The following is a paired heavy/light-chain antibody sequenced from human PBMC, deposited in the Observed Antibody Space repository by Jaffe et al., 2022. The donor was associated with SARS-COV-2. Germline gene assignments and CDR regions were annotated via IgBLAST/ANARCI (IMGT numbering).Heavy chain of an antibody. CDR3: TRYIPHRRTVGLAGRAFDI. CDR1: GFTFDDYA. J-gene: IGHJ3*02. V-gene: IGHV3-9*01. CDR2: ISWNSGTK. Sequence: EEQLVESGGGLVQPGRSLRLSCTASGFTFDDYAMHWVRQAPGKGLEWVSGISWNSGTKDYADSVKGRFTISRDDAKNSLSLQMNSLRAEDTALYYCTRYIPHRRTVGLAGRAFDIWGQGTLVTVSS. D-gene: IGHD1-26*01.
Light chain of an antibody. CDR3: QQYGSSPYT. CDR1: QSISTFY. V-gene: IGKV3-20*01. Sequence: EIVLTQSPGTLSLSPGERATLSCRASQSISTFYLAWYQQKPGQAPRLLIHGASSRATGIPDRFSGSGSGTDFSLTISRLEPEDFAVYYCQQYGSSPYTFGQGTKLEIK. J-gene: IGKJ2*01. CDR2: GAS.